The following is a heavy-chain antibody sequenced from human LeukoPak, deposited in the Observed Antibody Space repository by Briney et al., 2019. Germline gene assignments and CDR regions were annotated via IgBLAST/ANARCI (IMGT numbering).Heavy chain of an antibody. Sequence: PGGSLRLSCAASGFTFDDYGMSWVRQAPGKGLEWGSGINWNGGSTGYADAVKGRFTISRDNAKNSLYLQMNSLRAEDTAVYYCARDRGGSYSAIDYWGQGTLVTVSS. CDR2: INWNGGST. J-gene: IGHJ4*02. V-gene: IGHV3-20*04. CDR3: ARDRGGSYSAIDY. D-gene: IGHD1-26*01. CDR1: GFTFDDYG.